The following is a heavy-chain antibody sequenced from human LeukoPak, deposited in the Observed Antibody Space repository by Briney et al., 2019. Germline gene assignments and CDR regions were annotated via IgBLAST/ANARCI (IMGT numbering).Heavy chain of an antibody. J-gene: IGHJ6*02. CDR2: ISWNSGSI. CDR1: GFTFDDYA. V-gene: IGHV3-9*01. CDR3: AKALVGATFYYYGMDV. D-gene: IGHD1-26*01. Sequence: GGSLRLSCAASGFTFDDYAMHWVRQAPGKGLEWVSGISWNSGSIGYADSVKGRFTISRDNAKNSLYLKMNSLRAEDTAFYYCAKALVGATFYYYGMDVWGQGTTVTVSS.